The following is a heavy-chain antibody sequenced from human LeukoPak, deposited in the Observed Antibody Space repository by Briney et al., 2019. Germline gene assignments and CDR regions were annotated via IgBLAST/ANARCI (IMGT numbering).Heavy chain of an antibody. V-gene: IGHV4-59*08. J-gene: IGHJ5*02. CDR1: GGSISSYY. Sequence: PSETLSLTCTVSGGSISSYYWSWIRQPPGKGLEWIGYIYYSGSTNYNPSLKSRVTISVDTSKNQFSLKLSSVTAADTAVYYCARKKVGRYSSEPLAIDPWGQGTLVTVSS. CDR2: IYYSGST. CDR3: ARKKVGRYSSEPLAIDP. D-gene: IGHD1-26*01.